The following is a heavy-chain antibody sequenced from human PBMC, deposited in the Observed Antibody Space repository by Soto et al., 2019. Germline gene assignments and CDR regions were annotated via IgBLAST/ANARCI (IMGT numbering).Heavy chain of an antibody. D-gene: IGHD3-16*02. CDR1: GFTFSSYA. CDR3: AKDRFYDYVWGSYPH. J-gene: IGHJ4*02. V-gene: IGHV3-23*01. CDR2: ISGSGGST. Sequence: GGSLRLSCAASGFTFSSYAMSWVRQAPGKGLEWVSAISGSGGSTYYADSVKGRFTISRDNSKNTLYLQMNSLRAEDTAVYYCAKDRFYDYVWGSYPHWGQGTLVTVSS.